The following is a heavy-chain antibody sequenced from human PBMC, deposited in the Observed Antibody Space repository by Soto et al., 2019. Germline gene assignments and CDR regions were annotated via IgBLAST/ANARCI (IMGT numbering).Heavy chain of an antibody. Sequence: PVGSLRLSCAASGFIFSHSWMSWFRQAPVNGLEWVGLIKSNTDGGTTEYAAPVKGRFIISRDDSKNALYLQMNSLKNEDTYLYYCPTMGVGGKGPTVPVSS. CDR1: GFIFSHSW. V-gene: IGHV3-15*01. CDR2: IKSNTDGGTT. CDR3: PTMGV. J-gene: IGHJ6*04.